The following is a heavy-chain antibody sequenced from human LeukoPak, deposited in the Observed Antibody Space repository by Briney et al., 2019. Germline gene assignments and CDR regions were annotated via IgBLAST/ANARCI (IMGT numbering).Heavy chain of an antibody. J-gene: IGHJ5*02. Sequence: ASVTVSCKASGYTFTSYYMHWVRQAPGQGLEWMGIINPSGGSTSYAQKFQGRVTMTRDMSTSTVYMELSSLRSEDTAVYYCARGYSSGWYHPRNNWFDPWGQGTLVTVSS. CDR1: GYTFTSYY. D-gene: IGHD6-19*01. CDR3: ARGYSSGWYHPRNNWFDP. CDR2: INPSGGST. V-gene: IGHV1-46*01.